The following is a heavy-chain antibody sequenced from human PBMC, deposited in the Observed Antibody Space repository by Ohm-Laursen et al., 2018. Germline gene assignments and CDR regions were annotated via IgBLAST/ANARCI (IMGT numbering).Heavy chain of an antibody. J-gene: IGHJ6*02. Sequence: SLRLSCAASGFTVSTKYMNWVRQAPGKGLERVSIIYSGGKTYYADSVKGRFTVSRDTSKNTLSLQMSSLRAEDTAVYYCARGDFYYGVDVWGQGTTVTVYS. CDR2: IYSGGKT. CDR1: GFTVSTKY. CDR3: ARGDFYYGVDV. V-gene: IGHV3-53*01.